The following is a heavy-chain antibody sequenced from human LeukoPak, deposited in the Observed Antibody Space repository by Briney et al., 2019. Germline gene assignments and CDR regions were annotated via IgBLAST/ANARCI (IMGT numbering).Heavy chain of an antibody. V-gene: IGHV1-69*05. Sequence: GSSVKVSCKASGGTFNSYAINWVRQAPGQGLEWMGRIFPIFGTANYAQKFQGRVTVTTDESTNTAYMELSSMRPEDTAMYYCARDRGERDCSWSLPAHGFDIWGQGTMVTVSS. J-gene: IGHJ3*02. CDR2: IFPIFGTA. CDR3: ARDRGERDCSWSLPAHGFDI. CDR1: GGTFNSYA. D-gene: IGHD6-13*01.